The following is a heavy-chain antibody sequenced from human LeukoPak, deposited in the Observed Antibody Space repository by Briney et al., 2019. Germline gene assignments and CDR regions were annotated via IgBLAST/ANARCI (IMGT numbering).Heavy chain of an antibody. CDR2: IHTSGNT. CDR1: GGSISTYY. CDR3: AREGSMTARPFVSIDY. D-gene: IGHD6-6*01. V-gene: IGHV4-4*07. J-gene: IGHJ4*02. Sequence: SETLSLTCTVSGGSISTYYWSWLPQPAGKGLEWIGRIHTSGNTDYNPSLKSRVTMSVDTSKNQFSLKPSSVTAADTAVYYCAREGSMTARPFVSIDYWGQGTRVTISS.